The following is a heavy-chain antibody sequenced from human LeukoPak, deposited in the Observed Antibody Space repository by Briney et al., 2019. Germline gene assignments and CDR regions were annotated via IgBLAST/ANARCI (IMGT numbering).Heavy chain of an antibody. D-gene: IGHD3-10*01. Sequence: GASVKVSCKASGYTFTSYGISLVRQAPAQGLEWMGWISAYNGNTNYAQKLQGRVTMTTDTSTSTAYMELRSLRSDDTAVYYCASTYYYGSGSPQAYWGQGTLVTVSS. CDR3: ASTYYYGSGSPQAY. CDR1: GYTFTSYG. CDR2: ISAYNGNT. J-gene: IGHJ4*02. V-gene: IGHV1-18*01.